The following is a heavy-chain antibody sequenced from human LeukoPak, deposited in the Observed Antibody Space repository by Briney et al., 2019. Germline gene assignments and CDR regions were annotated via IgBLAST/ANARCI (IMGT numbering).Heavy chain of an antibody. CDR2: ITPYNGNT. D-gene: IGHD2-2*01. J-gene: IGHJ4*02. CDR1: GYTFTSYG. V-gene: IGHV1-18*01. CDR3: ARVAGYCSSTSCPKYYFDY. Sequence: ASVKVSCKASGYTFTSYGVSWVRRAPGQGLEWVGWITPYNGNTNYAQKVQGRVTSTADESTSTAYMELSSLRSEDTAVYYCARVAGYCSSTSCPKYYFDYWGQGSLVTVSS.